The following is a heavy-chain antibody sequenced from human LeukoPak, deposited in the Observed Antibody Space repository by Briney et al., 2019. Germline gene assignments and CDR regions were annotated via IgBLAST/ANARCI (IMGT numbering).Heavy chain of an antibody. Sequence: GGSLRLSCGASGFPFCIHRVLGVRQAPGKGLEWVAFIRYDGSNKYYADSVKGRFTMSRDNSKSTLHLQMNSLRAEDTAVYYCAIDVGLYGDYYFDYWGQGTLVTVSS. J-gene: IGHJ4*02. CDR2: IRYDGSNK. CDR3: AIDVGLYGDYYFDY. CDR1: GFPFCIHR. D-gene: IGHD4-17*01. V-gene: IGHV3-30*02.